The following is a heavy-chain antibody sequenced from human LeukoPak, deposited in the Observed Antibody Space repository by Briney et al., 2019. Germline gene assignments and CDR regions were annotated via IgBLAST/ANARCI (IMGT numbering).Heavy chain of an antibody. V-gene: IGHV1-18*01. CDR2: ISPYNGNT. Sequence: ASVKVSCKPSGYTFASYGISWVRQAPGQGLEWMGWISPYNGNTNYAQKLQGRVTLTTDTSTSTAHMDLRSLRSDDTAVYYCARHYYGSGTYYHFDYWGQGTLVTVSS. D-gene: IGHD3-10*01. J-gene: IGHJ4*02. CDR3: ARHYYGSGTYYHFDY. CDR1: GYTFASYG.